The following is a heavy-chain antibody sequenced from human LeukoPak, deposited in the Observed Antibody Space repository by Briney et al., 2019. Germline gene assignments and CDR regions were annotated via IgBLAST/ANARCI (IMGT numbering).Heavy chain of an antibody. Sequence: GGSLRLSCAASGFTFSSYWMHWVRQAPGKGLVWVSRINSDGSSTSYADSVKGRFTISRDNAKNTLYLQMNSLRAEDTAVYYCARDRGHYGSGSYSCMDVWGQGTTVTASS. CDR2: INSDGSST. CDR3: ARDRGHYGSGSYSCMDV. D-gene: IGHD3-10*01. V-gene: IGHV3-74*01. CDR1: GFTFSSYW. J-gene: IGHJ6*02.